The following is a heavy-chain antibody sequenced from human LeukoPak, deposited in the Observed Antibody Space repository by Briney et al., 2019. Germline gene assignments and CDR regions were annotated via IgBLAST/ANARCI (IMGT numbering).Heavy chain of an antibody. V-gene: IGHV3-21*01. CDR1: GLTFSTYS. CDR2: ISSSSSYI. CDR3: VRDWGTYRSDEYFQH. Sequence: PGGSLRLSCAASGLTFSTYSMNWVRQAPGKGLEWVSSISSSSSYIYYADSVKGRFTISRDNAKNSLYLQMNSLRAEDTAVYYCVRDWGTYRSDEYFQHWGQGTLVTVSS. J-gene: IGHJ1*01. D-gene: IGHD3-16*02.